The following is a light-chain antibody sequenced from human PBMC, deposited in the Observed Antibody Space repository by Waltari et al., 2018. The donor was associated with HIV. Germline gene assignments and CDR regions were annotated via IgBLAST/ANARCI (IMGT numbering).Light chain of an antibody. CDR1: TGPFTSGHH. CDR2: DAT. CDR3: LLSYSGARPWV. J-gene: IGLJ3*02. Sequence: QAVVTQEPSLTVSPGGTVTLTCGSSTGPFTSGHHPYWFQQRPGQAPRTLIYDATNKFSWTPARFSGSLLGGKAALTLSGAQPDDEADYYCLLSYSGARPWVFGGGTKLTVL. V-gene: IGLV7-46*01.